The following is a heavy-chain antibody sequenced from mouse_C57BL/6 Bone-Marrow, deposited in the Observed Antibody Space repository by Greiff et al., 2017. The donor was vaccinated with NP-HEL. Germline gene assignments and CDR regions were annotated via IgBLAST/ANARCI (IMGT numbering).Heavy chain of an antibody. V-gene: IGHV1-82*01. CDR2: IYPGDGDT. CDR1: GYAFSSSW. CDR3: ARSLIYYYGSSPFAY. D-gene: IGHD1-1*01. Sequence: LVESGPELVKPGASVKISCKASGYAFSSSWMNWVKQRPGKGLEWIGRIYPGDGDTNYNGKFKGKATLTADKSSSTAYMQLSSLTSEDSAVYFCARSLIYYYGSSPFAYWGQGTLVTVSA. J-gene: IGHJ3*01.